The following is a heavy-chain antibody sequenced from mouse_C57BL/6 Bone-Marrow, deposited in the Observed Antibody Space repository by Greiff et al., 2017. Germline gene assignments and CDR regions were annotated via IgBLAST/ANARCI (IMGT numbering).Heavy chain of an antibody. CDR2: IRSKSSNYAT. CDR1: GFTFNTYA. D-gene: IGHD2-2*01. V-gene: IGHV10-3*01. Sequence: EVKVIESGGGLVQPKGSLKLSCAASGFTFNTYAMHWVRQAPGKGLEWVARIRSKSSNYATYYAYSVKDRFTISRDDSQSMLYLQMNNLKTEDTAMYYCVRDGGGYDWGLAWFAYWGQGTLVTVSA. CDR3: VRDGGGYDWGLAWFAY. J-gene: IGHJ3*01.